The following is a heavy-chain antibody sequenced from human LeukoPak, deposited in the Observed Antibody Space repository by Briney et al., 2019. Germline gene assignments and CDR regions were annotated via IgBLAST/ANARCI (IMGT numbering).Heavy chain of an antibody. Sequence: PSQTLSLTCTVSGGPISSGSYYWSWIRQPAGKGLEWIGRIYTSGSTNYNPSLKSRVTISVDTSKNQFSLKLSSVTAADTAVYYCARGVYPGYCSSTSCYRGDAFDIWGQGTMVTVSS. CDR3: ARGVYPGYCSSTSCYRGDAFDI. D-gene: IGHD2-2*02. V-gene: IGHV4-61*02. J-gene: IGHJ3*02. CDR2: IYTSGST. CDR1: GGPISSGSYY.